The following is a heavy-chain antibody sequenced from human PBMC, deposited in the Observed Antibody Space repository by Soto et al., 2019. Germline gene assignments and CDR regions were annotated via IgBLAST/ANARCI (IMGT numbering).Heavy chain of an antibody. CDR1: GGTFNNYA. D-gene: IGHD3-16*01. CDR2: STPMFGTA. CDR3: ARGAAPRAYYYYGMDV. J-gene: IGHJ6*02. Sequence: QVQLVQSGAEVKKPGSSVKVSCKASGGTFNNYAFSWVRKAPGQGLEWMGGSTPMFGTANYAQKFQGRVTITADESTSTAYMELSSLRSEDTAVYYCARGAAPRAYYYYGMDVWGQGTTVTVS. V-gene: IGHV1-69*12.